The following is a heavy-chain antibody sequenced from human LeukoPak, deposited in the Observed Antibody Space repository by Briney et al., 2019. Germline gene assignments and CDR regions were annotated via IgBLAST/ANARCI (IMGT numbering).Heavy chain of an antibody. J-gene: IGHJ4*02. CDR3: ATGVWWDLDSVAHPDY. CDR2: ISAYNGNT. CDR1: GYTFTSYG. Sequence: EASVKVSCKASGYTFTSYGISWVRQAPGQGLEWMGWISAYNGNTNYAQKLQGRVTMTEDTSTDTAYMELSSLRSEDTAVYYCATGVWWDLDSVAHPDYWGQGTLVTVSS. V-gene: IGHV1-18*01. D-gene: IGHD1-26*01.